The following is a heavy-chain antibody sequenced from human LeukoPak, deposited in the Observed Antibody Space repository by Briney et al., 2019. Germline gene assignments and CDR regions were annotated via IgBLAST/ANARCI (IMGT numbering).Heavy chain of an antibody. J-gene: IGHJ4*02. CDR3: AKGSLGSWYYFDY. Sequence: GGSLRLSCAASGLTVSDNYMTWVRQAPGKGPEWVSTFSRSGPDTYYADSVKGRFTIFRDNSKNTLYLQMNSLRAEDTAVYYCAKGSLGSWYYFDYWGQGTLVTVSS. V-gene: IGHV3-23*01. CDR1: GLTVSDNY. D-gene: IGHD6-13*01. CDR2: FSRSGPDT.